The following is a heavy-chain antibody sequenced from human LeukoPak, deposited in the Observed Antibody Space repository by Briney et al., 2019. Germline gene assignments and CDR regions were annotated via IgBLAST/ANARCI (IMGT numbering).Heavy chain of an antibody. J-gene: IGHJ4*02. CDR1: GGSISSYY. CDR3: ARGPNPMYSSSWYFDY. Sequence: PSETLSLTCNVSGGSISSYYWSWIRQPAGQGLEWIGRIYTSGSTNYNPSLKSRVTMSVDTSKNQFSLKLSSVTAADTAVYYCARGPNPMYSSSWYFDYWGQGTLVTVSS. D-gene: IGHD6-13*01. V-gene: IGHV4-4*07. CDR2: IYTSGST.